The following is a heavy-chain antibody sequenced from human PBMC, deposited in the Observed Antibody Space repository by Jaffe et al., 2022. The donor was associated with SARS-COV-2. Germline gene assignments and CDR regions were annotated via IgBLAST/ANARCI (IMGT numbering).Heavy chain of an antibody. V-gene: IGHV3-15*01. Sequence: EVQLVESGGGLVKPGGSLRLSCAASGFTFSNAWMSWVRQAPGKGLEWVGRIKSKTDGGTTDYAAPVKGRFTISRDDSKNTLYLQMNSLKTEDTAVYYCTTDIPPLPGGYDLRDYWGQGTLVTVSS. D-gene: IGHD5-12*01. CDR1: GFTFSNAW. CDR3: TTDIPPLPGGYDLRDY. J-gene: IGHJ4*02. CDR2: IKSKTDGGTT.